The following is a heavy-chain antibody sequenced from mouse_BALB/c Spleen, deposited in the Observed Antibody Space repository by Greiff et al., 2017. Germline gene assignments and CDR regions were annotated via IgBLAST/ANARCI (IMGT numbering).Heavy chain of an antibody. J-gene: IGHJ4*01. Sequence: MLVESGGGLVKPGGSLKLSCAASGFTFSSYAMSWVRQTPEKRLEWVASISSGGSTYYPDSVKGRFTISRDNARNILYLQMSSLRSEDTAMYYCARGGDGNYGRGAMDYWGQGTSVTVSS. V-gene: IGHV5-6-5*01. D-gene: IGHD2-1*01. CDR1: GFTFSSYA. CDR2: ISSGGST. CDR3: ARGGDGNYGRGAMDY.